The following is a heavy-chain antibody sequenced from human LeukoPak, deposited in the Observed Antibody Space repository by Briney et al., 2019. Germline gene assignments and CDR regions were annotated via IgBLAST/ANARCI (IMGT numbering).Heavy chain of an antibody. D-gene: IGHD3-10*01. J-gene: IGHJ5*02. Sequence: PSETLSLTCTVSGGSISSYYLSWIRQPPGKGLEWIGYIYYSGSTNYNPSLKSRVTISVDTSKNQFSLKLSSVTAADTAVYYCARHFLTRYGSGSKNWFDPWGQGTLVTVSS. CDR3: ARHFLTRYGSGSKNWFDP. CDR1: GGSISSYY. CDR2: IYYSGST. V-gene: IGHV4-59*08.